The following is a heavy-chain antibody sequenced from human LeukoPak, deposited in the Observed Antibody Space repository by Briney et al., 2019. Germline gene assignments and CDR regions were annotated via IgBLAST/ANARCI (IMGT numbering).Heavy chain of an antibody. V-gene: IGHV3-15*01. CDR2: IKGKLGGGTT. CDR3: TADVPTPLAQVDF. CDR1: GFIFSNAW. J-gene: IGHJ4*02. Sequence: GGSLRLSCAASGFIFSNAWMNWVRQAPGKGLEWVGRIKGKLGGGTTDYAAPVKGRFTISRDDSRDTLYLQMNSLKTEDTAVYYCTADVPTPLAQVDFWGLGTLVIVSS. D-gene: IGHD3-16*02.